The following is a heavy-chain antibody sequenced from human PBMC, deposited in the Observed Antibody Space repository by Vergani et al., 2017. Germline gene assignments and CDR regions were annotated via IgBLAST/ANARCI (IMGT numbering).Heavy chain of an antibody. V-gene: IGHV3-23*01. CDR1: GFTFSSYA. J-gene: IGHJ3*02. Sequence: EVQLLESGGGLVQPGGSLRLSCAASGFTFSSYAMSWVRQAPGKGLEWVSAISGSGGSTYYADSVKGRFTISRDNSKNTLYLQMNSLRAEDTAVYYCAKDFCSSTSCYTPPDAFDIRGQGTMVTVSS. CDR3: AKDFCSSTSCYTPPDAFDI. D-gene: IGHD2-2*02. CDR2: ISGSGGST.